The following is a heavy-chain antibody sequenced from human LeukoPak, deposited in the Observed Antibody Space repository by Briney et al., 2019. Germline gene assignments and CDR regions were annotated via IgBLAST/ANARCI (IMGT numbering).Heavy chain of an antibody. CDR1: GFTFSSYA. J-gene: IGHJ4*02. V-gene: IGHV3-23*01. CDR3: AKDGCSSTSCYVGY. Sequence: GGSLRLSCAASGFTFSSYAMSWVRQAPGKGLEWVSAISGSGGSTYYADSVKGRFTISRDNFKNTLYLQMNSLRAEDTAVYYCAKDGCSSTSCYVGYWGQGTLVTVSS. CDR2: ISGSGGST. D-gene: IGHD2-2*01.